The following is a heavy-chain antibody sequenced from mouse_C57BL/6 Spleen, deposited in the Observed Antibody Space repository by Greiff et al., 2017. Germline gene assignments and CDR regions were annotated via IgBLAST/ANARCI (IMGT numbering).Heavy chain of an antibody. CDR2: IYPGDGDT. CDR1: GYAFSSSW. V-gene: IGHV1-82*01. D-gene: IGHD1-1*01. Sequence: QVQLQQSGPELVKPGASVKISCKASGYAFSSSWMNWVKQRPGKGLEWIGRIYPGDGDTNYNGKFKGKATLTADKSSSTAYMQLSSLTSEDSAVYFCARMDYYGSSRNYFDYWGQGTTLTVSS. CDR3: ARMDYYGSSRNYFDY. J-gene: IGHJ2*01.